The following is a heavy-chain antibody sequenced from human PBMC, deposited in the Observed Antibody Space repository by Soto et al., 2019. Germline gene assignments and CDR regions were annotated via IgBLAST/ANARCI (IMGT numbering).Heavy chain of an antibody. CDR3: ARDRGGHYYYYYGMDV. CDR2: IYSGGST. Sequence: GGSLRLSCAASGFTVSSNYMSWVRQAPGKGLEWVSVIYSGGSTYYADSVKGRFTISRDNSKNTLYLQMNSLRAEDTAVYYCARDRGGHYYYYYGMDVWGQGTTVTSP. D-gene: IGHD3-16*01. CDR1: GFTVSSNY. V-gene: IGHV3-53*01. J-gene: IGHJ6*02.